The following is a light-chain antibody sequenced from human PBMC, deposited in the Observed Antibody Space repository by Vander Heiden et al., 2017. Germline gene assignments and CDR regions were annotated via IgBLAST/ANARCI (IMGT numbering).Light chain of an antibody. CDR2: ADS. V-gene: IGLV3-21*02. CDR3: QVWDSSSDHVV. J-gene: IGLJ2*01. CDR1: NIGSKS. Sequence: SYVLTQPPSVSVAPGQTARITCGGNNIGSKSVHCYQQKPGQAPVLVVYADSDRPSGIPERFSGSNSGNTATLTISRVEAGDEADYSCQVWDSSSDHVVFGGGTKLTVL.